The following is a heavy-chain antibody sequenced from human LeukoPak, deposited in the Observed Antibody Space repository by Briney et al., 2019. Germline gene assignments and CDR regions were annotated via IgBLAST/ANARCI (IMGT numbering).Heavy chain of an antibody. D-gene: IGHD2-15*01. CDR3: ARHRSGGSQDDAFDI. CDR1: GFTFSNYE. J-gene: IGHJ3*02. V-gene: IGHV3-21*01. CDR2: ISSSSSYI. Sequence: GGSLRLSCAASGFTFSNYEMNWVRQAPGKGLQWVSSISSSSSYISYADSVKGRFTISRDNAKNSLYLQMNSLRAEDTAVYYCARHRSGGSQDDAFDIWGQGTMVTVSS.